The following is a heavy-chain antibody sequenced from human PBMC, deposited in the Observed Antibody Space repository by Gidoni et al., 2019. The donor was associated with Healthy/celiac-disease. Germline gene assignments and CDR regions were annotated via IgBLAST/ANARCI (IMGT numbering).Heavy chain of an antibody. CDR1: GYTFTSYY. J-gene: IGHJ4*02. V-gene: IGHV1-46*03. CDR3: ARGGIVGATDY. D-gene: IGHD1-26*01. CDR2: INPSGGST. Sequence: QVQLVQSGAEVKKPGASVKVSCKASGYTFTSYYMHWVRQAPGQGLEWMGIINPSGGSTSYAQKFQVRVTMTSDTSTSTVYMELSSLRSEDTAVYYCARGGIVGATDYWGQGTLVTVSS.